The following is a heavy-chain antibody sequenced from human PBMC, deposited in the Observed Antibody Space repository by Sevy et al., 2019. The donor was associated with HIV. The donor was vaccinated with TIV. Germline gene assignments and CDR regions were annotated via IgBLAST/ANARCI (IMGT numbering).Heavy chain of an antibody. D-gene: IGHD2-2*01. V-gene: IGHV3-23*01. CDR2: ISGSGGST. J-gene: IGHJ4*02. CDR1: GFTFSSYA. Sequence: GSLRLSCAASGFTFSSYAMSWVRQAPGKGLEWVSAISGSGGSTYYADSVKGRFTISRDNSKNTLYLQMNSLRAEDTAVYYCAKEEKDIVVVPAALSYYFDYWGQGTLVTVSS. CDR3: AKEEKDIVVVPAALSYYFDY.